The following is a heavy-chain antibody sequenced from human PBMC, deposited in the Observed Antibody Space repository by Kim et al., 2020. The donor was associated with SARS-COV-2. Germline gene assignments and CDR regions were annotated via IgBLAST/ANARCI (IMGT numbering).Heavy chain of an antibody. D-gene: IGHD5-12*01. CDR3: TRAGYSGYDSRDY. Sequence: GGSLRLSCTASGFTFGDYAMSWVRKAPGKGMEWVGFIRSKAYGGTTEYAASVKGRFTISRDDSKSIAYLQVNSLKTEDTAVYYCTRAGYSGYDSRDYWGQGTLVTVSS. CDR1: GFTFGDYA. CDR2: IRSKAYGGTT. V-gene: IGHV3-49*04. J-gene: IGHJ4*02.